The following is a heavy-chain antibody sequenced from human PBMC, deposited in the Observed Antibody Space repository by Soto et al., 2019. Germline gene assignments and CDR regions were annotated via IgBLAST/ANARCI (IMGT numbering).Heavy chain of an antibody. D-gene: IGHD3-22*01. Sequence: AETLSLTCTLSAGSISSYCWSWIRQPPGKGLDWIGYIYYRGITNYNPTLKSRVTISVDTSKNQFSLKTSSVTVADTSVYDGATHSSGYFYWCGPWGPGTLGTVCS. CDR3: ATHSSGYFYWCGP. J-gene: IGHJ5*02. CDR1: AGSISSYC. CDR2: IYYRGIT. V-gene: IGHV4-59*01.